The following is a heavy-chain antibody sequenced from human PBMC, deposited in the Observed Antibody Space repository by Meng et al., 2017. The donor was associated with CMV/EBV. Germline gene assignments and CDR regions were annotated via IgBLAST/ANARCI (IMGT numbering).Heavy chain of an antibody. CDR2: IRYDGSNK. CDR3: PALSRYYGMDV. J-gene: IGHJ6*02. V-gene: IGHV3-30*02. CDR1: GFTFSSYE. Sequence: GGSLRLSCAASGFTFSSYEMNWVRQAPGKGLEWVAFIRYDGSNKYYADSVKGRFTISRDNSKNTLYLQMNSLRAEDTAVYYCPALSRYYGMDVWGQGTTVTVSS. D-gene: IGHD2-2*01.